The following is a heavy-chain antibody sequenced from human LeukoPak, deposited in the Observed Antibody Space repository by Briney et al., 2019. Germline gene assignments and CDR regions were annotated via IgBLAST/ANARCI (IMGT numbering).Heavy chain of an antibody. D-gene: IGHD6-19*01. CDR1: GGSFSGYY. Sequence: PSETLSLTCAVYGGSFSGYYWSWIRQPPGKGLEWIGEINHSGSTNYNPSLKSRVTISVDTSKNQFSLKLSSVTAADTAVYYCARDPSNPYSSGWYYFDYWGQGTLVTVSS. V-gene: IGHV4-34*01. J-gene: IGHJ4*02. CDR3: ARDPSNPYSSGWYYFDY. CDR2: INHSGST.